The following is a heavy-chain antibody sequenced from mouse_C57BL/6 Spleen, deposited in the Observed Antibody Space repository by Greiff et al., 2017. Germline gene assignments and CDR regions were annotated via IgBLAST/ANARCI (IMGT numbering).Heavy chain of an antibody. Sequence: QVQLKQSGAELVKPGASVKLSCKASGYTFTEYTIHWVKQRSGQGLEWIGWFYPGSGSIKYNEKFKDKATLTADKSSSTVYMELSRLTSEDSAVYFCARHEDTGDGYYDWYFDVWGTGTTVTVSS. D-gene: IGHD2-3*01. V-gene: IGHV1-62-2*01. J-gene: IGHJ1*03. CDR2: FYPGSGSI. CDR3: ARHEDTGDGYYDWYFDV. CDR1: GYTFTEYT.